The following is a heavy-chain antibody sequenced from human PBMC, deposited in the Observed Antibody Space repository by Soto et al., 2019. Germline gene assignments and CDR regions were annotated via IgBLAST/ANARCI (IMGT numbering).Heavy chain of an antibody. V-gene: IGHV4-34*01. CDR3: ARAFERSGSSPPYSSGMDF. J-gene: IGHJ6*02. CDR1: GGSFSGYY. D-gene: IGHD3-10*01. Sequence: SETLSLTCAVYGGSFSGYYWSWIRQPPGKGLGWIGEINHSGSTNYNPSLKSRGTISVDTAKNQFSLKLSAVTAADTSVYYWARAFERSGSSPPYSSGMDFWGQGTSVTVSS. CDR2: INHSGST.